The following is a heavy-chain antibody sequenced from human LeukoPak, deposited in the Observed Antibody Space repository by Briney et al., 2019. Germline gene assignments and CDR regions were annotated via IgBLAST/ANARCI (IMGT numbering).Heavy chain of an antibody. CDR2: ISAYNGNT. Sequence: ASVKVSCKASGYTFTSYGISWVRQAPGQGLEWMGWISAYNGNTNYAQKLQGRVTMTTDTSTSTAYMELRSLRSDDTAVYYCARRETGYSSGWYLDYWAREPWSPSPQ. J-gene: IGHJ4*02. V-gene: IGHV1-18*01. CDR3: ARRETGYSSGWYLDY. D-gene: IGHD6-19*01. CDR1: GYTFTSYG.